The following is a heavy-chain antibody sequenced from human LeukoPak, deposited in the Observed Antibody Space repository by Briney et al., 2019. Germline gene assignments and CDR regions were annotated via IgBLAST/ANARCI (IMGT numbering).Heavy chain of an antibody. CDR2: IKEDAGEI. V-gene: IGHV3-7*01. CDR3: AREWAMVRGTIIGFFDY. Sequence: GGSLRLSCAASGFTFSSYWMSWVRQAPGKGLEWVANIKEDAGEIYYVDSVKGRFTISRDNAKNSVYLQMDSLRAEDTAVYYCAREWAMVRGTIIGFFDYWGQGTLVTVSS. J-gene: IGHJ4*02. CDR1: GFTFSSYW. D-gene: IGHD3-10*01.